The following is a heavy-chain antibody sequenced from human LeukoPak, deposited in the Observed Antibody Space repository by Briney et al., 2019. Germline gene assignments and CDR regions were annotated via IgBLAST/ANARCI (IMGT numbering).Heavy chain of an antibody. D-gene: IGHD6-6*01. CDR2: ISGYNGNT. CDR1: GYTFTDYG. J-gene: IGHJ4*02. V-gene: IGHV1-18*01. Sequence: ASVKVSCKASGYTFTDYGITWVRQAPGQGLEWMGWISGYNGNTKYTQKLQGRVTMTTDTSTSTAYMELRSLRSDDTAVYYCARDGEYSSSWDYWGQGTLVTVSS. CDR3: ARDGEYSSSWDY.